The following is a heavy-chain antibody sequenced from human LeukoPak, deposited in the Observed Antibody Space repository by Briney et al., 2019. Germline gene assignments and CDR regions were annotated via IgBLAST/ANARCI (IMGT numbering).Heavy chain of an antibody. CDR2: INPNSGGS. V-gene: IGHV1-2*02. D-gene: IGHD3-10*01. Sequence: ASVKVSCKASGYTFIDYYMHWVRQAPGQGLEWMGWINPNSGGSNYAQKFQGRVTLTRDTSTTTAYMEVSSLRSDDTAVYYCARAQYYYGSGSPPNWFDPWGQGTLVTVSS. CDR1: GYTFIDYY. J-gene: IGHJ5*02. CDR3: ARAQYYYGSGSPPNWFDP.